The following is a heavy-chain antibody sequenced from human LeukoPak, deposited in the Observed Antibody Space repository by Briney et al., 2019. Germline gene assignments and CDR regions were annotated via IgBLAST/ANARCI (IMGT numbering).Heavy chain of an antibody. D-gene: IGHD6-19*01. J-gene: IGHJ4*02. CDR1: GYTLTSYY. V-gene: IGHV1-46*01. CDR3: ALAKARGWYVY. CDR2: INPSGGST. Sequence: ASVKVSCKASGYTLTSYYMQWVRQAPGQGLEWMGIINPSGGSTSYAQKFQGRVTMTRDTSTSTVYMELSSLRSEDTAVYYCALAKARGWYVYWGQGTLVTVSS.